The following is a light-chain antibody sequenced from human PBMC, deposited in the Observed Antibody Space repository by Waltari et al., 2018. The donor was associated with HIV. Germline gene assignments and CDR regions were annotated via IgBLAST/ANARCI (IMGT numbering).Light chain of an antibody. V-gene: IGLV2-11*01. CDR3: CSYAGSNIHWV. Sequence: QSALTQPRSVSGSPGQSVTISCTGTSRYVNNYNYVSWYQLHPGEAPKLVIFGVNKRPSGVPDRFSGSNSGNTASLTISGLQAEDEGHYYCCSYAGSNIHWVFGGGTKLTVL. J-gene: IGLJ3*02. CDR2: GVN. CDR1: SRYVNNYNY.